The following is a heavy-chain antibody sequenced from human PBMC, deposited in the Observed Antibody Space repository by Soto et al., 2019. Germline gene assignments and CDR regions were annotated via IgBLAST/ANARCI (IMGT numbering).Heavy chain of an antibody. CDR3: TRVGVYCSGGNCNSGSLIYYYYGMDV. CDR1: GGSISSGDFY. J-gene: IGHJ6*02. V-gene: IGHV4-30-4*01. D-gene: IGHD2-15*01. Sequence: VELQESGPGLVTPSQTLSLTCTVSGGSISSGDFYWTWIRQPPGKGLEWIGHIYYSWGAYYNPSLKSRPTLSVDRSKNQVSLKLRSMRAADAAVYYCTRVGVYCSGGNCNSGSLIYYYYGMDVWGQGTTVTVS. CDR2: IYYSWGA.